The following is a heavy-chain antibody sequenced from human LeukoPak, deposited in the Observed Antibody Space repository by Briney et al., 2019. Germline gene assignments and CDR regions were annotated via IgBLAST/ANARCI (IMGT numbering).Heavy chain of an antibody. D-gene: IGHD2-21*02. J-gene: IGHJ5*02. CDR2: MYYSGST. CDR1: GGSIRSYY. CDR3: ASQLAYCGGDCYSGWFDP. Sequence: SETLSLTCAVSGGSIRSYYWSWIRQPPGKGLELIGYMYYSGSTNYNPSLKSRVTISVDTSKNQFSLKLSSVTAADTAVYYCASQLAYCGGDCYSGWFDPWGQGTLVTVSS. V-gene: IGHV4-59*01.